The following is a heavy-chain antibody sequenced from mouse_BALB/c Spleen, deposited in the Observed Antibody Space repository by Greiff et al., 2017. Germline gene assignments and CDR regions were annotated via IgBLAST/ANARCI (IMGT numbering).Heavy chain of an antibody. CDR2: IWSGGST. Sequence: VQLVESGPGLVQPSQSLSITCTVSGFSLTSYGVHWVRQSPGKGLEWLGVIWSGGSTDYNAAFISRLSISKDNSKSQVFFKMNSPQADDTAIYYCASWDWFAYWGQGTLVTVSA. J-gene: IGHJ3*01. D-gene: IGHD1-2*01. V-gene: IGHV2-4-1*01. CDR1: GFSLTSYG. CDR3: ASWDWFAY.